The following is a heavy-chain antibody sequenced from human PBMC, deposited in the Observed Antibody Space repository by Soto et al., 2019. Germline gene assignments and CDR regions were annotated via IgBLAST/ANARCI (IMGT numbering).Heavy chain of an antibody. J-gene: IGHJ6*02. CDR2: ISSSSYI. V-gene: IGHV3-21*01. CDR3: ARLLGYCSSTSCPGEGLYYYYGMDA. D-gene: IGHD2-2*01. Sequence: PGGSLRLSCAASGFTFSSYSMNWVRQAPGKGLEWVSSISSSSYIYYADSVKGRFTISRDNAKNSLYPQMNSLRAEDTAVYYCARLLGYCSSTSCPGEGLYYYYGMDAWGQGTTVTVSS. CDR1: GFTFSSYS.